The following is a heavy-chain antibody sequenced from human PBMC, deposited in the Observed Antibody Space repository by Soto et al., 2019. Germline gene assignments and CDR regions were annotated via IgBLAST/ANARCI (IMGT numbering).Heavy chain of an antibody. V-gene: IGHV3-30-3*01. CDR1: VFTCSSYA. CDR3: ARDRIIAAAGSWWFDP. J-gene: IGHJ5*02. CDR2: ISYDGSNK. Sequence: PWWSLRLSCSASVFTCSSYAMHWFRQAPGKGLEWVAVISYDGSNKYYADSVKGRFTISRDNSKNTLYLQMNSLRAEDTAVYYCARDRIIAAAGSWWFDPWGQGTLVTVSS. D-gene: IGHD6-13*01.